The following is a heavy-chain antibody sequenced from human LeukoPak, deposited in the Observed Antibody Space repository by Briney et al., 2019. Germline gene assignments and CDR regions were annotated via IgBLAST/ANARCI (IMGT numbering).Heavy chain of an antibody. J-gene: IGHJ3*02. CDR1: GFTFSSYA. CDR3: VKGLIGIGVAGEEGGDAFDI. D-gene: IGHD6-19*01. Sequence: PGWSLRLSCSASGFTFSSYAMHCVRQAPGQGLEYVSAISCDGGSTYYADSVKGRFTISRDNFKNTLYLKMSSLRAEDTAVYYGVKGLIGIGVAGEEGGDAFDIWGGGTMVRVSS. V-gene: IGHV3-64D*09. CDR2: ISCDGGST.